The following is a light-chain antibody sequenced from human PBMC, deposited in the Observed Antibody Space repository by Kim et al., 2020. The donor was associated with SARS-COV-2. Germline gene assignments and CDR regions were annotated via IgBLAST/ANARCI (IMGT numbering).Light chain of an antibody. V-gene: IGKV3-15*01. CDR1: QSVSSN. CDR2: GAS. CDR3: QQYNNWPPVGYT. J-gene: IGKJ2*01. Sequence: PGERATLTCRASQSVSSNLAWYQQKPGQAPRLLIYGASTRATGIPARFSGSGSGTEFTLTISSLQSEDFAVYYCQQYNNWPPVGYTFGQGTKLEI.